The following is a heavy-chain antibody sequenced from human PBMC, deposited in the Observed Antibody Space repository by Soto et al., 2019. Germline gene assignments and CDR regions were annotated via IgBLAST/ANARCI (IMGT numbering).Heavy chain of an antibody. Sequence: GGSLRLSCAASGFTFSSYSMNWVRQAPGKGLEWVSYISSSSSTIYYADSVKGRFTISRDNAKNSLYLQMNSLRAEDTAVYYCARDSPLGAPGLWGQGTLVTVSS. CDR3: ARDSPLGAPGL. CDR2: ISSSSSTI. CDR1: GFTFSSYS. J-gene: IGHJ4*02. V-gene: IGHV3-48*01.